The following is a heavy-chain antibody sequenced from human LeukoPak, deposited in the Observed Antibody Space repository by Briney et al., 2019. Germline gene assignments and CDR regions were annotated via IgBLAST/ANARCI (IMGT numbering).Heavy chain of an antibody. CDR2: ISTRSSYI. Sequence: GGSLRLSCAASGFTFSSYSMNWARQAPGKGLEWVSSISTRSSYIYYADSVKGRFTISRDNAKNSLYLQMNSLRAEDTAVYYCVSAGIAAAGSSYWFDPWGQGTLVTVSS. CDR1: GFTFSSYS. CDR3: VSAGIAAAGSSYWFDP. J-gene: IGHJ5*02. D-gene: IGHD6-13*01. V-gene: IGHV3-21*01.